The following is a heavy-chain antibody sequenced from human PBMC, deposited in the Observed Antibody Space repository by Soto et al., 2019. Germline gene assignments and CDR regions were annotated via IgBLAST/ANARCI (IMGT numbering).Heavy chain of an antibody. CDR2: IFHSGDT. J-gene: IGHJ3*01. Sequence: QVQLQESGPGLVKPSGTLSLTCAVSGDSISNSRWWTWVRQPPGKGLEWIGDIFHSGDTNYNPSLKSRVFISVDKSQNQFSLKGSSVTAADTAVYYCAYSTGWYRHDVWGQGTLVTV. CDR3: AYSTGWYRHDV. V-gene: IGHV4-4*02. CDR1: GDSISNSRW. D-gene: IGHD6-19*01.